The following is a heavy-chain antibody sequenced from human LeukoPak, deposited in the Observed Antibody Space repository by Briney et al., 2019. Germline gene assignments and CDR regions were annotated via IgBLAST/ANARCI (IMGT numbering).Heavy chain of an antibody. Sequence: PSETLSLTCAVYDGSFSGYYCSWIRQPPGKGLEWIGEINHSGGANYNPSLKSRVTILLDTSKNQFSLNLSSVTAADTAVYYCARRPRGVIIKTWFDSWGQGTLVTVSS. J-gene: IGHJ5*01. V-gene: IGHV4-34*01. CDR1: DGSFSGYY. D-gene: IGHD3-10*01. CDR3: ARRPRGVIIKTWFDS. CDR2: INHSGGA.